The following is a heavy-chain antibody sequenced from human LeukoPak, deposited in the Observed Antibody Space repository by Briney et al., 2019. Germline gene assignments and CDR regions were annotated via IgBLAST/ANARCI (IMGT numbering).Heavy chain of an antibody. J-gene: IGHJ4*02. CDR1: GFTFRAYA. CDR2: ISGSSDNT. V-gene: IGHV3-23*01. D-gene: IGHD7-27*01. Sequence: GGSLRLSCAASGFTFRAYAMTWVREAPGKGLEWVSTISGSSDNTFYAVSVKGRFTISRDNSKKTMYLQMNSLTADDTAVYYCAKAPGFSDFWGQGTLVTVSS. CDR3: AKAPGFSDF.